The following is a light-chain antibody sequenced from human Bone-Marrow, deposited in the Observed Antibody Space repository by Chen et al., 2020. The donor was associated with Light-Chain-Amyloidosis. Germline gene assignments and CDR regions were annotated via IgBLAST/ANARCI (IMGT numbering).Light chain of an antibody. CDR1: SSDVGSYNL. J-gene: IGLJ1*01. Sequence: QSALTQPASVSGSPGQWITISCTGTSSDVGSYNLVPWYQQHPGKAPKLMIYGGSKRPSGVSNHFYGSKSGNAASLTISRLQAQDGADNYSCSYAGNSTLYVFETGNKITVL. V-gene: IGLV2-23*01. CDR2: GGS. CDR3: CSYAGNSTLYV.